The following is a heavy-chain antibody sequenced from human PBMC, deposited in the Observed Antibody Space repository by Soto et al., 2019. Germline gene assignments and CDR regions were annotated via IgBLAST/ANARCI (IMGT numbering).Heavy chain of an antibody. Sequence: EVQLVESGGGLVQPGGSLRLCCAASGFTFSSHWLHWVRQTPGEGLVSVSRINPDASDADYADSVKGRFTISRDNAKSTLYLDMNTLRAEDTGVYYCARPKTMVYSAFDTWGQGTMVTVSS. CDR3: ARPKTMVYSAFDT. CDR2: INPDASDA. D-gene: IGHD2-8*01. V-gene: IGHV3-74*01. J-gene: IGHJ3*02. CDR1: GFTFSSHW.